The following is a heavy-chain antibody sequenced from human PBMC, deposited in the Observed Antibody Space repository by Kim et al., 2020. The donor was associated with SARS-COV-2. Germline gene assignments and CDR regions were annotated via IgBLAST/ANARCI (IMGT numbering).Heavy chain of an antibody. D-gene: IGHD6-19*01. V-gene: IGHV4-59*08. CDR3: ARHCPGIAVAGIDY. Sequence: NPSLKSRVTISVDTSKNQFSLKLSSVTAADTAVYYCARHCPGIAVAGIDYWGQGTLVTVSS. J-gene: IGHJ4*02.